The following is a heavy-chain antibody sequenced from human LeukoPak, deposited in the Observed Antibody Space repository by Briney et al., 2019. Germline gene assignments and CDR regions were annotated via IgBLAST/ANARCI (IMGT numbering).Heavy chain of an antibody. V-gene: IGHV4-34*01. D-gene: IGHD6-13*01. CDR3: ANLGISSSWYLFDY. CDR1: GGSFSGYY. Sequence: SETPSLTCAVYGGSFSGYYWSWIRQPPGKGLEWIGEINHSGSTNYNPSLKSRVTISVDTSKNQFSLKLSSVTAADTAVYYCANLGISSSWYLFDYWGQGTLVTVSS. CDR2: INHSGST. J-gene: IGHJ4*02.